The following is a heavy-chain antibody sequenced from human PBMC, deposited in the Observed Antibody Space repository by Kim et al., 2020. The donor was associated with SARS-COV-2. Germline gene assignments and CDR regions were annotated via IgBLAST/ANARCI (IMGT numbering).Heavy chain of an antibody. CDR1: GFTFSSYW. D-gene: IGHD2-2*01. CDR2: INSDGSST. J-gene: IGHJ6*02. CDR3: ARGGPRSQIGYCSSTGCTRYYYYYYGMDV. V-gene: IGHV3-74*01. Sequence: LSLTCAASGFTFSSYWMHWVRQAPGKGLVWVSRINSDGSSTSYADSVKGRFTISRDNAKNTLYLQMNSLRAEDTAVYYCARGGPRSQIGYCSSTGCTRYYYYYYGMDVWGQGTTVTVSS.